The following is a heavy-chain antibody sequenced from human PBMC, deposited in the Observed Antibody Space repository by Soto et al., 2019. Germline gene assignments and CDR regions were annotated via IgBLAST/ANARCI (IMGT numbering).Heavy chain of an antibody. J-gene: IGHJ5*02. CDR3: ARGILYSSSPVGWFDP. D-gene: IGHD6-13*01. V-gene: IGHV3-21*01. Sequence: EVQLVESGGGLVKPGGSLRLSCAASGFTFSSYSMNWVRQAPGKGLEWVSSISSSSSYIYYADSVKGRFTISRDNAKNSLYLQMNSLRAEDTAVYYCARGILYSSSPVGWFDPWGQGTLVTVSS. CDR2: ISSSSSYI. CDR1: GFTFSSYS.